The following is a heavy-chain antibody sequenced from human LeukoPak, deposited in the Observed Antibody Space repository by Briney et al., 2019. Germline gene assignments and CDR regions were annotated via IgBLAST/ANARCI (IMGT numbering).Heavy chain of an antibody. CDR2: IIPIFGTA. J-gene: IGHJ3*02. D-gene: IGHD3-22*01. CDR1: GGTFSSYA. V-gene: IGHV1-69*05. CDR3: ARVTYYYDSSGYYHDAFDI. Sequence: GGSVKVSCKASGGTFSSYAISWVRQAPGQGLEWMGRIIPIFGTANYAQKFQGRVTITTDESTSTAYMELSSLRSEDTAVCYCARVTYYYDSSGYYHDAFDIWGQGTMVTVSS.